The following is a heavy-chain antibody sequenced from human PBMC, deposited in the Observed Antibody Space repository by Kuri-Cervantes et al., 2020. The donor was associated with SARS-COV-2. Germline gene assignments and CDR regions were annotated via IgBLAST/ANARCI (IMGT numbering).Heavy chain of an antibody. V-gene: IGHV3-48*02. CDR2: ISSSSSTI. J-gene: IGHJ4*02. Sequence: GESLKISCTASGFTFGDHAMSWVRQAPGKGLEWVSYISSSSSTIYYADSVKGRFTISRDNAKNSLYLQMNSLRDEDTAVYYCARDGGGYYDSSGYYGQLGFDYWGQGTLVTVSS. CDR1: GFTFGDHA. CDR3: ARDGGGYYDSSGYYGQLGFDY. D-gene: IGHD3-22*01.